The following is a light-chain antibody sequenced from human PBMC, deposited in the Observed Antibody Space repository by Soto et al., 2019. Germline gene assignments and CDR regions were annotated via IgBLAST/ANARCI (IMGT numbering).Light chain of an antibody. Sequence: DIQMTQSPSSLSASVGDRVTITCRASQSVSDYLNWYQQKPGKAPKLLMYAASSLQSGVPSRFSGSGSGTDFTLTISSLQPEDFATYFCQQSYSAPDTFGQGTKLEIK. CDR2: AAS. J-gene: IGKJ2*01. V-gene: IGKV1-39*01. CDR1: QSVSDY. CDR3: QQSYSAPDT.